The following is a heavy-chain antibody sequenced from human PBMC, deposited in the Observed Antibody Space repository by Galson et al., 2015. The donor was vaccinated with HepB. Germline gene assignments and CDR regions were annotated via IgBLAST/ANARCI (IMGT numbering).Heavy chain of an antibody. CDR2: IDPSDSYT. D-gene: IGHD3/OR15-3a*01. J-gene: IGHJ5*02. Sequence: QSGAEVKKPGESLRISCKGSGYNFTSYWISWVHQMPGKGLEWMGRIDPSDSYTNYSPSFQGHVTISADKSISTAYLQWSSLKASDTAMYYCARQASGLNWFDPWGQGTLVTVSS. CDR3: ARQASGLNWFDP. V-gene: IGHV5-10-1*01. CDR1: GYNFTSYW.